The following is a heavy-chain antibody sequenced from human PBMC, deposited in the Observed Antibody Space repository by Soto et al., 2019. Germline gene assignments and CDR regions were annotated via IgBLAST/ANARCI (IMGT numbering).Heavy chain of an antibody. CDR1: GGSVSSGSYY. J-gene: IGHJ4*02. CDR3: ARGNYYDSSGYISVHFDY. Sequence: SETLSLTCTVSGGSVSSGSYYWSWIRQPPGKGLEWIGYIYYSGSTNYNPSLKSRVTISVDTSKNQFSLKLSSVTAADTAVYYCARGNYYDSSGYISVHFDYWGQGTLVTVS. CDR2: IYYSGST. V-gene: IGHV4-61*01. D-gene: IGHD3-22*01.